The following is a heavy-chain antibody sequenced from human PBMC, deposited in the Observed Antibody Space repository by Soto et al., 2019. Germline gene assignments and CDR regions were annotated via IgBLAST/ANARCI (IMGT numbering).Heavy chain of an antibody. CDR1: GGSISSSSYY. V-gene: IGHV4-39*01. CDR3: ARHSRVVFYYGSGNPFDY. Sequence: PSETLSLTCTVSGGSISSSSYYWGWIRQPPGKGLEWIGSIYYSGSTYYNPSLKSRVTISVDTSKNQFSLKLSSVTAADTAVYYCARHSRVVFYYGSGNPFDYWGQGTLVTVS. D-gene: IGHD3-10*01. CDR2: IYYSGST. J-gene: IGHJ4*02.